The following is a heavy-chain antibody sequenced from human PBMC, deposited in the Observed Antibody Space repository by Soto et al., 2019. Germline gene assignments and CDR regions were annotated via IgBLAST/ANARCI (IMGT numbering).Heavy chain of an antibody. J-gene: IGHJ4*02. V-gene: IGHV1-2*02. CDR2: INPKSGGT. CDR3: ARGYNWNNNGWTCY. CDR1: GYRFIDYF. Sequence: ASVKVSCKASGYRFIDYFMHWVRRAPGQGLEWMGWINPKSGGTKIAQKFQGRTTMTRDTSINTVFMELSRLTSDDPAVYFCARGYNWNNNGWTCYWGLGTLVRVAS. D-gene: IGHD1-20*01.